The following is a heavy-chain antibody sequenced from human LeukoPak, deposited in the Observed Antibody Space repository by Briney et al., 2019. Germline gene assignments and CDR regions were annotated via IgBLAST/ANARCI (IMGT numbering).Heavy chain of an antibody. J-gene: IGHJ4*02. V-gene: IGHV1-69*10. CDR2: IIPMFGVA. CDR1: GYTFTSYG. Sequence: ASVKVSCKASGYTFTSYGISWVRQAPGQGLEWMGGIIPMFGVANYAQKFQGRVTITADKSTSIAYMELSSLRSEDTAVYYCARVGYSSRGGVFDYWGQGTLVTVSS. D-gene: IGHD6-13*01. CDR3: ARVGYSSRGGVFDY.